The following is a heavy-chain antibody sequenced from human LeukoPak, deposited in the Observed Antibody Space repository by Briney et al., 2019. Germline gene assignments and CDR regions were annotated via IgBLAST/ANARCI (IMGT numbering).Heavy chain of an antibody. J-gene: IGHJ5*02. V-gene: IGHV4-39*07. D-gene: IGHD6-19*01. CDR1: GGSISGSSYY. Sequence: SETLSLTCTVSGGSISGSSYYWGWIRQPPGKGLEWIGTIYYRGNTYYNPSLKSRVTISVDTSKNQFSLKLSSVTAADTAVYYCARERGSGWYQNWFDPWGQGTLVTVSS. CDR2: IYYRGNT. CDR3: ARERGSGWYQNWFDP.